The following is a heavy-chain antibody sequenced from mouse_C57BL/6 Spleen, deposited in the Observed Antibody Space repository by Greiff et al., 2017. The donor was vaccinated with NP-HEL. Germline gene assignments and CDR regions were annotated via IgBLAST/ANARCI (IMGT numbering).Heavy chain of an antibody. V-gene: IGHV3-6*01. D-gene: IGHD3-3*01. CDR1: GYSITSGYY. J-gene: IGHJ2*01. CDR2: ISYDGSN. CDR3: ARGSGTGCYFDY. Sequence: VQLQESGPGLVKPSQSLSLTCSVTGYSITSGYYWNWIRQFPGNKLEWMGYISYDGSNNYNPSLKNRISITRDTSKNQFFLKLNSVTTEDTATYYCARGSGTGCYFDYWGQGTTLTVSS.